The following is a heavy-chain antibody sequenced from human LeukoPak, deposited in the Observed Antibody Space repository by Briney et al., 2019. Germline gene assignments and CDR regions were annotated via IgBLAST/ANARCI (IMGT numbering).Heavy chain of an antibody. CDR3: AKDPDPASSSWSGGWFDP. CDR2: ITWNGGST. V-gene: IGHV3-20*04. J-gene: IGHJ5*02. CDR1: GFTFDDYG. Sequence: GGSLRLSCTAAGFTFDDYGMSWVRQIPGKGLEWVAGITWNGGSTDYAVSVRGRFTISRDNAKNSLYLQMNSLRAEDTALYYCAKDPDPASSSWSGGWFDPWGQGTLVTVSS. D-gene: IGHD6-13*01.